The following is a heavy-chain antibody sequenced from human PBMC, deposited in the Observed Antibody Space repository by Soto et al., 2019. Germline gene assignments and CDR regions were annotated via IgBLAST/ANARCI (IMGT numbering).Heavy chain of an antibody. CDR3: ARTTWVGVVAATQEAAFDI. D-gene: IGHD2-15*01. CDR2: ISAYNGNT. Sequence: ASVKVSCKASGYTFTSYGISWVRQAPGQGLEWMGWISAYNGNTNYAQKLQGRVTMTTDTSTSTAYMELRSLRSDDTAVYYCARTTWVGVVAATQEAAFDIWGKGTMV. J-gene: IGHJ3*02. V-gene: IGHV1-18*01. CDR1: GYTFTSYG.